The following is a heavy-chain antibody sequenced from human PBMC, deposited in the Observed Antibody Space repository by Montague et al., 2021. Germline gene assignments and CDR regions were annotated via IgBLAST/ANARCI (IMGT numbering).Heavy chain of an antibody. V-gene: IGHV1-46*01. CDR1: GYSFTDYY. CDR2: INPSSGST. Sequence: SVKVSCKASGYSFTDYYLHWVRQAPVHGFEWMGRINPSSGSTRYXQKFQGRITMTRDTSTATVFMELSGLRSGETAVYYCAKEWGFESYDSSGFVDWGQGTLVTVS. J-gene: IGHJ4*02. CDR3: AKEWGFESYDSSGFVD. D-gene: IGHD6-25*01.